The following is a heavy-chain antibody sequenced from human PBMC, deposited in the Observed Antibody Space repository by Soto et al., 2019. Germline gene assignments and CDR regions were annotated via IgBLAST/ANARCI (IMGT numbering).Heavy chain of an antibody. Sequence: QVQLVESGGGVVQPGRSLRLSCAASGFTFSSYGMHWVRQAPGKGLEWVAVISYDGSNKYYADSVKGRFTISRDNSKNTLYLQMNSLRAEDTAVYYCAKDYAPVRGVEYYFDYWGQGTLVTVSS. V-gene: IGHV3-30*18. CDR3: AKDYAPVRGVEYYFDY. D-gene: IGHD3-10*01. J-gene: IGHJ4*02. CDR2: ISYDGSNK. CDR1: GFTFSSYG.